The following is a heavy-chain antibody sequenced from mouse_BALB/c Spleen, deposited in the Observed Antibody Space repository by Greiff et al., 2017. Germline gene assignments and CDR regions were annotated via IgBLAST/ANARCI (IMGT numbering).Heavy chain of an antibody. CDR3: ARCYGSSWFAY. D-gene: IGHD1-1*01. V-gene: IGHV1-54*01. Sequence: VKLMESGAELVRPGTSVKLSCKASGYAFTNYLIGWVKQRPGQGLEWIGVFNPGSGGTNYNEKLKGKATLTVNKSSSTAYMELRSLTSEDTAVYYCARCYGSSWFAYWGQGTLVTVSA. CDR2: FNPGSGGT. CDR1: GYAFTNYL. J-gene: IGHJ3*01.